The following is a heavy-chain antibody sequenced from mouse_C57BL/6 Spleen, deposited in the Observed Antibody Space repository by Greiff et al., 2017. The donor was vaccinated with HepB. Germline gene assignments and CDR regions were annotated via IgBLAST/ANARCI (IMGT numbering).Heavy chain of an antibody. D-gene: IGHD2-2*01. V-gene: IGHV1-82*01. CDR3: ARGDYGYDGRLSAMDY. CDR1: GYAFSSSW. J-gene: IGHJ4*01. Sequence: QVQLQQSGPELVKPGASVKISCKASGYAFSSSWMNWVKQRPGKGLEWIGRIYPGDGDTNYNGKFKGKATLTADKSSSTAYMQLSSLTSEDSAVYFCARGDYGYDGRLSAMDYWGQGTSVTVSS. CDR2: IYPGDGDT.